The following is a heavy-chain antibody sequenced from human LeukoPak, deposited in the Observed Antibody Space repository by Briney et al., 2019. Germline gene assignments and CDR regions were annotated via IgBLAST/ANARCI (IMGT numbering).Heavy chain of an antibody. Sequence: SETLSLTCAVYGGSFSGYYWSWIRQPPGKGLEWIGEINHSGSTNYNPSLKSRVTISVDTSKNQFSLKLSSVTAADTAVYHCARTMVRGVIRYYYGMDVWGQGTTVTVSS. V-gene: IGHV4-34*01. CDR3: ARTMVRGVIRYYYGMDV. CDR2: INHSGST. J-gene: IGHJ6*02. D-gene: IGHD3-10*01. CDR1: GGSFSGYY.